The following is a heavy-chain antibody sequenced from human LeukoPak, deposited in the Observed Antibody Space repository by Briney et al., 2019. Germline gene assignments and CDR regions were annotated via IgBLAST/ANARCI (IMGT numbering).Heavy chain of an antibody. CDR2: ISGSGGST. CDR1: GFTFSSYA. J-gene: IGHJ4*02. D-gene: IGHD3-10*01. Sequence: GGSLRLSCAASGFTFSSYAMSWVRQAPGKGLEWVSAISGSGGSTYYADSVKGRFTISRDNSKNTLYLQMNSLRAEDTAVYYCANGFGELLVYYFDYWGQGTLVTVSS. CDR3: ANGFGELLVYYFDY. V-gene: IGHV3-23*01.